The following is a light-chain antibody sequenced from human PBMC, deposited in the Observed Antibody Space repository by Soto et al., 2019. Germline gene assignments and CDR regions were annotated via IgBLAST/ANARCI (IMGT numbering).Light chain of an antibody. Sequence: EIVMTQSPATLSVSPGERATLSCRASQSVSNNLAWYQQKPGQAPRLLIYGASTRATGVPDRFSGSGSGTEFSLTISSLQSEDFAGYYCQQYNTWWTFGQGTKVEIK. CDR1: QSVSNN. V-gene: IGKV3-15*01. CDR2: GAS. CDR3: QQYNTWWT. J-gene: IGKJ1*01.